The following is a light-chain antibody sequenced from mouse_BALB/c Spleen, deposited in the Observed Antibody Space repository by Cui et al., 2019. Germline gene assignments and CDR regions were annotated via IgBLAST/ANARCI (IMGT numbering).Light chain of an antibody. Sequence: ENVLTKSPAIRVASRGQKVTMTCSASSSVSSSYLHWYQQKSGASPKPLIHRTSNLASGVPARFSGSGSGTSYSLTISSVEAEDDATYYCQQWSGYPFTFGSGTKLEIK. CDR3: QQWSGYPFT. CDR1: SSVSSSY. CDR2: RTS. J-gene: IGKJ4*01. V-gene: IGKV4-58*01.